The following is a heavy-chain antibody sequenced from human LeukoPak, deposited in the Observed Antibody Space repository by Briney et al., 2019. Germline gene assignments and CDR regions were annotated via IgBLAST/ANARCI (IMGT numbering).Heavy chain of an antibody. Sequence: ASVKVSCKSSGYTFTSYDINWVRQVTGQGLEWMGWMNPKSGNTGYAQKFKGRVTITRNTSISTAYMEVSSLRYEDTAVYYCARRAVGNSYYYYMDVWGKGTTVTISS. CDR2: MNPKSGNT. J-gene: IGHJ6*03. V-gene: IGHV1-8*03. CDR1: GYTFTSYD. D-gene: IGHD6-19*01. CDR3: ARRAVGNSYYYYMDV.